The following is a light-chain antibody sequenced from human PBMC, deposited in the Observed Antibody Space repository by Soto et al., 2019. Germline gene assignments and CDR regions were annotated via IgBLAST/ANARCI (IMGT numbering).Light chain of an antibody. Sequence: EIVLTQSPATLSLSPGERATLSCRASQSVSSYLAWYQQKPGQAPRLLIYDTSIRASGIQARFSGSGSGTDFTLTIRSLEPEDFAVYYCLQRRNWPLTFGQGTRLEIK. J-gene: IGKJ5*01. V-gene: IGKV3-11*01. CDR2: DTS. CDR3: LQRRNWPLT. CDR1: QSVSSY.